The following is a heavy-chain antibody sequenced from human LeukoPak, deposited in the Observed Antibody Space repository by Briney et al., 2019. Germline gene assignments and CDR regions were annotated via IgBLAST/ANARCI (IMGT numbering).Heavy chain of an antibody. J-gene: IGHJ4*02. Sequence: GGSLRLSCAASGFTFSNYGMHWVRQAPGKGLEWVAFIWYDGSNRYYADYVKGRFTISRDNSENTLFLQMSSLRTEDTAVYYCAKDPLGFCTRATCRYLDSWGQGTLVTVSS. D-gene: IGHD2-8*01. CDR3: AKDPLGFCTRATCRYLDS. V-gene: IGHV3-30*02. CDR1: GFTFSNYG. CDR2: IWYDGSNR.